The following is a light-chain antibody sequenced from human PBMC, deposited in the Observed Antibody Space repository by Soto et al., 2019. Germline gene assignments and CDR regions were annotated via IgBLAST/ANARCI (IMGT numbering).Light chain of an antibody. V-gene: IGLV2-14*01. CDR2: EVS. Sequence: QSALTQPASVSGSPGQSITISCTGTSSDVGGYNYVSWYQQHPGKAPKFMIYEVSNRPSGVSNRFSGSKSGNTASLTISGLPAEDEDDYYCSSYTRNSTLVFGGGTKVTVL. CDR1: SSDVGGYNY. CDR3: SSYTRNSTLV. J-gene: IGLJ2*01.